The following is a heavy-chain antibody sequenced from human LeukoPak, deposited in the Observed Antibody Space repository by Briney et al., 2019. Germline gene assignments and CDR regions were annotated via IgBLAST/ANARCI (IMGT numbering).Heavy chain of an antibody. CDR1: GYSFSSYD. V-gene: IGHV1-8*01. D-gene: IGHD3-9*01. CDR2: MNPNSGNT. CDR3: TRAGERPIRYFDC. Sequence: ASVTVSCKASGYSFSSYDINWVRQATGQGLEWMGWMNPNSGNTGYAQEFQGRVSMTRNTSINTAHMELSSLRSEDTALYFCTRAGERPIRYFDCWGQGTLVTVSS. J-gene: IGHJ4*02.